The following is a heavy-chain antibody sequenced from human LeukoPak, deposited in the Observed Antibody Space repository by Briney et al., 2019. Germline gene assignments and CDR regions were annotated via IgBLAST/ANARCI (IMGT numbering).Heavy chain of an antibody. Sequence: GGSLRLSCAASGCTFSNYSMNWVRQAPGKGLEWVSSISSSSTYIYYADSVKGRFTISRDNAKTSLYLQMNSLRAEDTAVYYCLTSSSHYTPDYWGQGTLVTVSS. CDR3: LTSSSHYTPDY. J-gene: IGHJ4*02. CDR2: ISSSSTYI. CDR1: GCTFSNYS. D-gene: IGHD2-2*01. V-gene: IGHV3-21*01.